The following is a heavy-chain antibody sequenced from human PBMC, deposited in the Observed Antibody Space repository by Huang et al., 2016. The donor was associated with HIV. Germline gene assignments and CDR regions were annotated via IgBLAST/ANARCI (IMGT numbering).Heavy chain of an antibody. CDR3: ARGLRFCRGGDCFPTHFQH. J-gene: IGHJ1*01. V-gene: IGHV4-34*02. CDR2: INHSGRA. Sequence: QVRLEQWGAGLLKPSETLSLTCALYGGSFSGYQWTWSRQSLGKGLECIGEINHSGRAPYNPSLKTRVTITGDMSKNRFSLKMTSLTVAGTAVYFCARGLRFCRGGDCFPTHFQHWSQG. CDR1: GGSFSGYQ. D-gene: IGHD2-21*02.